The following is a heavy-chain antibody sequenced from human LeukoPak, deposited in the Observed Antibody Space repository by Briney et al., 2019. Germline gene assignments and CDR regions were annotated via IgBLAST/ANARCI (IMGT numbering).Heavy chain of an antibody. CDR3: ARARKKHTAMDLTFDY. CDR2: IMPLFGTA. D-gene: IGHD5-18*01. V-gene: IGHV1-69*05. J-gene: IGHJ4*02. Sequence: GASVKVSCKASGGTFNSYAISWVRQAPGQGLEWMGGIMPLFGTANYVQKFQGRVTITTDESTSTAYMELSSLRSEDTAVYYCARARKKHTAMDLTFDYWGQGTLVTVSS. CDR1: GGTFNSYA.